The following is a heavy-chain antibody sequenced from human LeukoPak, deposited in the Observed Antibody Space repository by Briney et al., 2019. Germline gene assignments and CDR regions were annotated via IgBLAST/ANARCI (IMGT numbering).Heavy chain of an antibody. CDR1: GGSISSGDCY. CDR3: ARAEWELPFDY. V-gene: IGHV4-30-4*08. CDR2: IYYSGST. J-gene: IGHJ4*02. D-gene: IGHD1-26*01. Sequence: SETLSLTCTVSGGSISSGDCYWSWIRQPPGKGLEWIGYIYYSGSTYYNPSLKSRVTISVDTSKNQFSLKLSSVTAADTAVYYCARAEWELPFDYWGQGTLVTVSS.